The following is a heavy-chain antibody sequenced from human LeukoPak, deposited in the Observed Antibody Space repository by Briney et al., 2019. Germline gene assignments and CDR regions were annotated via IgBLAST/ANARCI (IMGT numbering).Heavy chain of an antibody. CDR3: ASLPVWFLFDY. J-gene: IGHJ4*02. V-gene: IGHV3-48*03. CDR2: ISSSGSTI. D-gene: IGHD3-10*01. Sequence: PGGSLRLSCAASGFTFSSYEVNWVRQAPGKGLEWVSYISSSGSTIYYADSVKGRFTISRDNAKNSLYPQMNSLRAEDTAVYYCASLPVWFLFDYWGQGTLVTVSS. CDR1: GFTFSSYE.